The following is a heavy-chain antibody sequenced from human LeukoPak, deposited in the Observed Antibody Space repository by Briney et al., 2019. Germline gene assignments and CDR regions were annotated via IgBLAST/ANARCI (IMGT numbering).Heavy chain of an antibody. CDR2: FDPEDGET. D-gene: IGHD3-10*01. CDR1: GYALTELC. J-gene: IGHJ4*02. Sequence: ASVKVSCKVSGYALTELCIHWVRQAPGKGLEWMGGFDPEDGETIYAQKFQGRVTMTEDTSTDTAYMELSSLRAEDTAVYYCAKNGHGSGSYYPRTKYYFDYWGQGTLVTVSS. CDR3: AKNGHGSGSYYPRTKYYFDY. V-gene: IGHV1-24*01.